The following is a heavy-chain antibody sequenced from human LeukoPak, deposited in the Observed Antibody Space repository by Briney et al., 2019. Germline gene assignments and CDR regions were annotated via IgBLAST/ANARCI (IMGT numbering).Heavy chain of an antibody. Sequence: PSETLSLTCTVSGDSIRTYYWSWIRQPPGEGLEWIGSTSYSGSSDSNPSLTSRVTTLVDTSKNQFSLKLTSVTAADTAVYYCARARYANAWYAFDIWGHGTMVTVFS. J-gene: IGHJ3*02. V-gene: IGHV4-59*01. CDR3: ARARYANAWYAFDI. CDR2: TSYSGSS. CDR1: GDSIRTYY. D-gene: IGHD2-2*01.